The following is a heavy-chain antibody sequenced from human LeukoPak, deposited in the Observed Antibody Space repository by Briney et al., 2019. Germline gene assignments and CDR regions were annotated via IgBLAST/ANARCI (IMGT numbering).Heavy chain of an antibody. V-gene: IGHV3-48*03. CDR2: ITNSGRST. CDR1: GFIFSNYV. Sequence: GGSLRLSCAASGFIFSNYVMSWVRQAPGKGLEWVSYITNSGRSTNYADAVKGRFTISRDNTKKSVYLEMTDLRPEDTAVYYCAREASGNYYVFDSWGQGTRVTVSS. D-gene: IGHD1-26*01. CDR3: AREASGNYYVFDS. J-gene: IGHJ4*02.